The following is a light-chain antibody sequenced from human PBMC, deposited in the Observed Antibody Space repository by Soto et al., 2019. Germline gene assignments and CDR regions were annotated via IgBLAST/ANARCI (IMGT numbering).Light chain of an antibody. Sequence: QSALTQPASVSGSPGQSITISCTGTSSDVGAYNSFAWYQHNPGKAPKLMIYDVSNRPSGISSRFSGSKSANTASLSISGLQADDEADYYCSSYTSSSTLGFGTGTKLTVL. J-gene: IGLJ1*01. CDR3: SSYTSSSTLG. CDR1: SSDVGAYNS. CDR2: DVS. V-gene: IGLV2-14*01.